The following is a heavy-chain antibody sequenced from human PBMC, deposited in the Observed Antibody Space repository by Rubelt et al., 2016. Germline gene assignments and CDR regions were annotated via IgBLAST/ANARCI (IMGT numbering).Heavy chain of an antibody. CDR1: GFVFSSYA. CDR3: ARENFWSGYLERMAMVRGVILGY. V-gene: IGHV3-23*01. J-gene: IGHJ4*02. CDR2: TSGDGKNK. Sequence: ASGFVFSSYAMSWVRQAPGKGLEWVSGTSGDGKNKYYADSVRGRFTISRDNSKNTLDLHMDSLRAEDTAVYYCARENFWSGYLERMAMVRGVILGYWGQGTLVTVSS. D-gene: IGHD3-10*01.